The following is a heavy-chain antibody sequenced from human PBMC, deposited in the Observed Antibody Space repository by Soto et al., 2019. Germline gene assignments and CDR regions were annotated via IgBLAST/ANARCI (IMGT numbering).Heavy chain of an antibody. CDR2: ISGSGGSA. CDR1: GFTFSSYA. J-gene: IGHJ6*02. CDR3: AKDRAITIFWGLDYYGMDV. D-gene: IGHD3-9*01. Sequence: HPGGSLRLSCAASGFTFSSYAMSWVRQAPGKGLEWVSAISGSGGSAYYADSVKGRFTISRDNSKNTLYLQMNSLRAEDTAVYYCAKDRAITIFWGLDYYGMDVWGQGTTVTVSS. V-gene: IGHV3-23*01.